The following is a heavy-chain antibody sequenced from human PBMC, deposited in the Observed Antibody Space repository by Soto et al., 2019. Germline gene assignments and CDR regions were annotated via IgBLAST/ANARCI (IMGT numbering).Heavy chain of an antibody. V-gene: IGHV3-23*01. J-gene: IGHJ3*02. Sequence: PWGSLPLSCASSVFTFSIYAMSWVRQAPGKGLEWVSAISGSGGSTYYADSVKGRFTISRDNSKNTLYLQMNSLRAEDTAVYYCAKGRKGNWNYEGGAFDIWGQGTMVTVSS. CDR3: AKGRKGNWNYEGGAFDI. CDR1: VFTFSIYA. CDR2: ISGSGGST. D-gene: IGHD1-7*01.